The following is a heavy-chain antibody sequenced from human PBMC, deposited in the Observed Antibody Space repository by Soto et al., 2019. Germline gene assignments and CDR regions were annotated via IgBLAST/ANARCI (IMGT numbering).Heavy chain of an antibody. J-gene: IGHJ5*02. D-gene: IGHD6-6*01. Sequence: ASVKFSCKVSGYTLTRLSMRWGRQAPGKGLEWRGGFDPEDGETIYAQKFQGRVTMTEDTSTDTAYMELSSLRSEDTAVYYCATHHRFWDSSSLGRPWGQGTLVTVSS. V-gene: IGHV1-24*01. CDR3: ATHHRFWDSSSLGRP. CDR1: GYTLTRLS. CDR2: FDPEDGET.